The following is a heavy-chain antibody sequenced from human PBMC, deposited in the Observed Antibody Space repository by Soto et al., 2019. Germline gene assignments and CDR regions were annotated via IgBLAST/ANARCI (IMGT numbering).Heavy chain of an antibody. CDR1: GYSFTSYW. J-gene: IGHJ6*02. CDR3: ARMKLERLDSYYYYYGMDV. V-gene: IGHV5-10-1*01. CDR2: IDPSDSYT. Sequence: PGESLKISCKGSGYSFTSYWISWVRQMPGKGLEWMGRIDPSDSYTNYSPSFQGHVTISADKSISTAYLQWSSLKASDTAMYYCARMKLERLDSYYYYYGMDVWGQGTTVTVSS. D-gene: IGHD3-3*01.